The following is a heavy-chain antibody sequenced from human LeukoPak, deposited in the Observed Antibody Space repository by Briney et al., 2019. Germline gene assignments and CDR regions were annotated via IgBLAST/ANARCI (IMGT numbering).Heavy chain of an antibody. CDR2: ISAGNGNT. CDR3: ARVRYFDWSPPGAFDI. J-gene: IGHJ3*02. D-gene: IGHD3-9*01. CDR1: GYTFTSYA. Sequence: ASVKVSCKASGYTFTSYAMHWVRQAPGQRLEWMGWISAGNGNTKYSQKFQGRVTITRDTSASTAYMELSSLRSEDTAVYYCARVRYFDWSPPGAFDIWGQGTMVTVSS. V-gene: IGHV1-3*01.